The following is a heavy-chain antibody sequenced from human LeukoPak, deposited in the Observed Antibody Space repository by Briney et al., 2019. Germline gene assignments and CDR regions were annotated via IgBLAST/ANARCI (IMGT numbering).Heavy chain of an antibody. CDR3: ARARRGSTSSPFRSSIAARNYFDY. D-gene: IGHD6-6*01. CDR1: GGSFSGYY. Sequence: SETLSLTCAVYGGSFSGYYWSWIRQPPGKGLEGIGEINHSGSTNYNPSLKSRVTISVDTSKNQFSLKLSSVTAADTAVYYCARARRGSTSSPFRSSIAARNYFDYWGQGTLVTVSS. CDR2: INHSGST. V-gene: IGHV4-34*01. J-gene: IGHJ4*02.